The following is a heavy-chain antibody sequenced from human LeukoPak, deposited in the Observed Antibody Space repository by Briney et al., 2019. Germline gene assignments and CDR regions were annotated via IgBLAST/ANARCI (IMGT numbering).Heavy chain of an antibody. D-gene: IGHD2-21*02. CDR1: GYTFTSYD. CDR3: ARPPGPYCGGDCAWYFDL. Sequence: ASVKVSCKASGYTFTSYDINWVRQATGQGLEWMGWMNPNSGNTGYAQKFQGRVTMTRNTSISTAYMELSSLRSEDTAVYYCARPPGPYCGGDCAWYFDLWGRGTLVTVSS. V-gene: IGHV1-8*01. J-gene: IGHJ2*01. CDR2: MNPNSGNT.